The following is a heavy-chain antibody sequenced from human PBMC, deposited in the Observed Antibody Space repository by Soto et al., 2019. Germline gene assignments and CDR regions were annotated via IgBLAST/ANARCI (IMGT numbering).Heavy chain of an antibody. CDR2: ISSSTSHT. D-gene: IGHD6-13*01. CDR1: GFTFSDYY. J-gene: IGHJ4*02. V-gene: IGHV3-11*05. Sequence: QVQLVESGGGLVKPGGSLRLSCAVSGFTFSDYYMTWIRQAPGKGLEWVSYISSSTSHTNYADSVKGRFTISRDNAKNSQVLQMNSLRAEDTAVYYCARGRGAAAEYFDFWGQGTLVTVSS. CDR3: ARGRGAAAEYFDF.